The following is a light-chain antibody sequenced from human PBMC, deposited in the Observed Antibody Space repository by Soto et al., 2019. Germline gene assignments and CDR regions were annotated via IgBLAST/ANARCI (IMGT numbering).Light chain of an antibody. CDR3: AAWGDSLNTWV. Sequence: QSVLTQPPSASGTPGQRVTISCSGSSSNIGSSAVIWYHHFPGTAPKVLIYSDNQRPSGVPDRFSGSKSGTSASLAISGLQAEDEADYFCAAWGDSLNTWVFGGGTKVTVL. J-gene: IGLJ3*02. CDR2: SDN. V-gene: IGLV1-44*01. CDR1: SSNIGSSA.